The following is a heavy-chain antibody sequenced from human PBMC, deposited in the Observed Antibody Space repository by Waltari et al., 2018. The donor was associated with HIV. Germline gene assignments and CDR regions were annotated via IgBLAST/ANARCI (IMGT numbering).Heavy chain of an antibody. V-gene: IGHV3-49*04. CDR1: GFTFGDYA. CDR3: TRDIITMVRGVIISDAFDI. J-gene: IGHJ3*02. Sequence: EVQLVESGGGLVQPGRSLRLSCTASGFTFGDYAMSWVGQAPGKGLAWVGFIRSKAYGGTTEYAASVKGRFTISRDDSKSIAYLQMNSLKTEDTAVYYCTRDIITMVRGVIISDAFDIWGQGTMVTVSS. D-gene: IGHD3-10*01. CDR2: IRSKAYGGTT.